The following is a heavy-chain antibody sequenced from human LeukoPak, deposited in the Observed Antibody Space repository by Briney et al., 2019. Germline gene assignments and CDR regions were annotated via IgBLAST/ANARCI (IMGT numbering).Heavy chain of an antibody. Sequence: SETLSLTCAVYGGSFSGYYWSWIRQPPGKGLEWIGEINHSGSTNYNPSLKSRVTISVDTSKNQFSLELSSVTAADTAVYYCARRRVTMVRGVNKNYYYYMDVWGKGTTVTVSS. J-gene: IGHJ6*03. CDR1: GGSFSGYY. V-gene: IGHV4-34*01. CDR3: ARRRVTMVRGVNKNYYYYMDV. D-gene: IGHD3-10*01. CDR2: INHSGST.